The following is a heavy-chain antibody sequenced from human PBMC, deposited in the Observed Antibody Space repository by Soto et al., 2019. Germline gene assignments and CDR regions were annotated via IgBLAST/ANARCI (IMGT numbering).Heavy chain of an antibody. CDR3: ARGRSVMVTFGGAITTWLDS. V-gene: IGHV4-59*12. CDR1: GGSISSYY. D-gene: IGHD3-16*01. CDR2: IFHDGNT. Sequence: QVQLQESGPGLVKPSETLSLTCTVSGGSISSYYWTWIRQPPGKGPEWIGNIFHDGNTKYSPSLKSRVIISVDTPKNQFSLRLTSLTAADTAIYYCARGRSVMVTFGGAITTWLDSWGQGALVTVSS. J-gene: IGHJ5*01.